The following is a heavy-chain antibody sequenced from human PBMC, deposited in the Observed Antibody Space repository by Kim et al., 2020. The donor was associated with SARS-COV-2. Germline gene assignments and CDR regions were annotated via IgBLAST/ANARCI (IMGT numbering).Heavy chain of an antibody. CDR2: IYYSGST. V-gene: IGHV4-39*07. J-gene: IGHJ4*02. Sequence: SETLSLTCTVSGGSISSSSYYWGWIRQPPGKGLEWIGSIYYSGSTYYNPSLKSRVTISVDTSKNQFSLKLSSVTAADTAVYYCARDPSGSYFPFDYWGQG. CDR3: ARDPSGSYFPFDY. D-gene: IGHD1-26*01. CDR1: GGSISSSSYY.